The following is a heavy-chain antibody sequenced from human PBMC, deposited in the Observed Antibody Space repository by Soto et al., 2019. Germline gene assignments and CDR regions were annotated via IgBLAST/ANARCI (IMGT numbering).Heavy chain of an antibody. CDR2: ISTYNGDT. D-gene: IGHD3-22*01. CDR1: GYTFTRSG. V-gene: IGHV1-18*01. CDR3: ARDFYESSGYCDY. Sequence: ASVKVSCKASGYTFTRSGISWVRQAPGQGLEWMGWISTYNGDTNYAQTFQGRVTMTTDTSTSTVHMEVRSLRSDDTAVYYCARDFYESSGYCDYWGQGTLVTVSS. J-gene: IGHJ4*02.